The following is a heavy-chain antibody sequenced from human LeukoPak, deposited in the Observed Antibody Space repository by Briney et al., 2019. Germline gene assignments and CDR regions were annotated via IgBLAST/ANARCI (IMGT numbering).Heavy chain of an antibody. CDR3: ASPPYSSSWGYFDY. CDR2: IIPISGTA. Sequence: SVKVSCKASGGTFSSYAISWVRQAPGQGLEWMGRIIPISGTANYAQKFQGRVTITADKSTSTAYMELSSLRSEDTAVYYCASPPYSSSWGYFDYWGQGTLVTVSS. CDR1: GGTFSSYA. D-gene: IGHD6-13*01. J-gene: IGHJ4*02. V-gene: IGHV1-69*06.